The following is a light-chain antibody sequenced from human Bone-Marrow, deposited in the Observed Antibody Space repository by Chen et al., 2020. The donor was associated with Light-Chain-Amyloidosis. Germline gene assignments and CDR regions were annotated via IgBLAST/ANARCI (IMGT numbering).Light chain of an antibody. CDR2: EVS. CDR3: SSYTGGNSPYV. CDR1: SSDVGGYNY. Sequence: QSALTQPPSASGSPGPSVTISCTGTSSDVGGYNYVSWYQQPPGKAPKLMIYEVSKRPSGVPDRFSGSKSANTASLTVSGLQAEDEADYYCSSYTGGNSPYVFGTGTKVTVL. V-gene: IGLV2-8*01. J-gene: IGLJ1*01.